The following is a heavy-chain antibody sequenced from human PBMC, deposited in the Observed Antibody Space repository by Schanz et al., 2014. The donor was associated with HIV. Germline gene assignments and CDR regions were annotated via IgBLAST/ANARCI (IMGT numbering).Heavy chain of an antibody. CDR1: GFAFSDYY. Sequence: QVQLVESGGGLVKPGESLRLSCATSGFAFSDYYMSWIRQAPGKGLEWAAYISKSGNTIYYADSVKGRFTISRDNAKNSLYLRMHSLRAEDTASYYCVRAAKYYYGMDVWGQGNTVTVSS. V-gene: IGHV3-11*01. CDR3: VRAAKYYYGMDV. CDR2: ISKSGNTI. J-gene: IGHJ6*02.